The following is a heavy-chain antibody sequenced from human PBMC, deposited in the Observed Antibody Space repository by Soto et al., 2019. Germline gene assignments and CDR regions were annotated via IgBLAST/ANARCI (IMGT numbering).Heavy chain of an antibody. Sequence: GGSLRLSCAASGFTFSSYGMHWVRQAPGKGLEWVAVIWYDGSNKYYADSVKGRFTISRDNSKNTLYLQMNSLRAEDTAVYYCARDRHSGWFDPRGQGTLVTVSS. V-gene: IGHV3-33*01. D-gene: IGHD1-26*01. J-gene: IGHJ5*02. CDR2: IWYDGSNK. CDR3: ARDRHSGWFDP. CDR1: GFTFSSYG.